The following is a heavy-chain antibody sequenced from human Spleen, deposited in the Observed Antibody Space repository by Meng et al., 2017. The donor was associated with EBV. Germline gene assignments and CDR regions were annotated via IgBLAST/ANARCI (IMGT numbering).Heavy chain of an antibody. V-gene: IGHV3-74*01. D-gene: IGHD1-14*01. CDR3: SRDLAGSDDS. Sequence: VEVVGALGQPGGSLGLSGVSSGCSFSRYWMHWVRQVPGEGLVWVSRINEHGSITNYADSVKGRFTISRDNARNTLYLQMNSLRAEDIGLYFCSRDLAGSDDSWGQGTLVTVSS. CDR2: INEHGSIT. J-gene: IGHJ5*01. CDR1: GCSFSRYW.